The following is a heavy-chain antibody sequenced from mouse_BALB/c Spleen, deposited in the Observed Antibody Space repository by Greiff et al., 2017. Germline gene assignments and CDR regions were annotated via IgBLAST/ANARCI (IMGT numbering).Heavy chain of an antibody. D-gene: IGHD1-1*01. Sequence: VKLMESGPGLVQPSQSLSITCTVSGFSLTSYGVHWVRQSPGKGLEWLGVIWSGGSTDYNAAFISRLSISKDNSKSQVFFKMNSLQANDTAIYYCASSITTVVAYYAMDYWGQGTSVTVSS. CDR1: GFSLTSYG. V-gene: IGHV2-2*02. CDR3: ASSITTVVAYYAMDY. J-gene: IGHJ4*01. CDR2: IWSGGST.